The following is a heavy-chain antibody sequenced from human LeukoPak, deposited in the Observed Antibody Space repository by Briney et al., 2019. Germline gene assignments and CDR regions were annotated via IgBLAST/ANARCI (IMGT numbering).Heavy chain of an antibody. J-gene: IGHJ4*02. Sequence: SVKVSCKASGGTFSSYAISWVRQAPGQGLEWMGRIIPIFGTANYAQKFQGRVTITTDESTSTAYMELSSLRSEDTAVYYCARGPPDLSGYSDYWDQGTLVTVYS. CDR3: ARGPPDLSGYSDY. V-gene: IGHV1-69*05. CDR2: IIPIFGTA. CDR1: GGTFSSYA. D-gene: IGHD3-22*01.